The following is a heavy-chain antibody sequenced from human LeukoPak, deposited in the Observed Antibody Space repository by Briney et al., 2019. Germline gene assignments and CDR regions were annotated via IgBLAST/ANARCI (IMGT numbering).Heavy chain of an antibody. V-gene: IGHV3-30-3*01. CDR1: GFTFSSYA. Sequence: GGSLRLSCAASGFTFSSYAMYWVRQAPGKGLEWVAVISYDGSNKYYADSVKGRFTISRDNSKNTLYLQMNSLRAEDTAVYYCAKDLNWGGRWGQGTLVTVSS. CDR3: AKDLNWGGR. CDR2: ISYDGSNK. D-gene: IGHD7-27*01. J-gene: IGHJ4*02.